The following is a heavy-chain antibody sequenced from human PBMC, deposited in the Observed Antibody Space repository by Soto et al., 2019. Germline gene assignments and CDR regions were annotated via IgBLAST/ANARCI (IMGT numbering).Heavy chain of an antibody. CDR3: AREDSIITPAVSDF. V-gene: IGHV3-21*01. CDR1: GFAFNNYG. Sequence: GGSLRLSCTVSGFAFNNYGINWVRQAPGKGLEWVSSISKSDYTYYSDSVKGRFTISRDNAKNSVSLQMNTLRVEDTAVYYCAREDSIITPAVSDFWGQGTLVTVAS. J-gene: IGHJ4*02. CDR2: ISKSDYT. D-gene: IGHD2-2*01.